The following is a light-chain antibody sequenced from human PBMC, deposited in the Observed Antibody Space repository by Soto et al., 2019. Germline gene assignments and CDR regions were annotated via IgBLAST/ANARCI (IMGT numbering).Light chain of an antibody. Sequence: DSQMTQSPSTLSASVRDRVTITCRASQSISSWLAWYQQKPGKAPKLLIYDASSLESGVPSRFSGSGSGTDFTLTISSLQPDDFATYYCQQYNSYSGTFGQGTKVDI. CDR1: QSISSW. V-gene: IGKV1-5*01. CDR3: QQYNSYSGT. J-gene: IGKJ1*01. CDR2: DAS.